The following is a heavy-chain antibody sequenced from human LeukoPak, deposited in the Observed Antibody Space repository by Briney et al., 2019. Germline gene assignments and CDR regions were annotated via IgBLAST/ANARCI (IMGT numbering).Heavy chain of an antibody. CDR3: ARDGYCNSTSCHDY. J-gene: IGHJ4*02. CDR2: IIPILGIA. CDR1: GGTFSSYA. V-gene: IGHV1-69*04. D-gene: IGHD2-2*03. Sequence: SVKVSCKASGGTFSSYAISWVRQAPGQGLEWMGRIIPILGIANYAQKFQGRVTITADKSTSTAYMELSSLRSEDTAVYYCARDGYCNSTSCHDYWGQGTLVTVSS.